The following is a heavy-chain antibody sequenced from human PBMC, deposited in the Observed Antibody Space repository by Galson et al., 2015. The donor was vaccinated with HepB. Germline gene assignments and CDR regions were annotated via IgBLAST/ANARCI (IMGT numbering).Heavy chain of an antibody. Sequence: SLRLSCAASGFTFRKYAMSWVRQAPGKGLEWVAVISFDGSNEYYADSLKGRFSISRDEAKKTVYLQMNSLRAEDTAVYYCARGGDDFWSGEDRGYFDYWGQGTLVTVSS. CDR3: ARGGDDFWSGEDRGYFDY. V-gene: IGHV3-30-3*01. CDR1: GFTFRKYA. CDR2: ISFDGSNE. D-gene: IGHD3-3*01. J-gene: IGHJ4*02.